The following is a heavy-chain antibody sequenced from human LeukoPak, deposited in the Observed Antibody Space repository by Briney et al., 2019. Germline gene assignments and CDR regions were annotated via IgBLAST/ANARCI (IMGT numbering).Heavy chain of an antibody. CDR2: IYYSGST. D-gene: IGHD1-26*01. CDR3: ARGGLGAARDFDY. J-gene: IGHJ4*02. CDR1: GGSISSYY. Sequence: SETLSLTCTVSGGSISSYYWSWIRQPPGKGLEWIGYIYYSGSTNYNPSLKSRVTISVDTSKNQFSLKLSSVTAADTAVYYCARGGLGAARDFDYWGQGTLVTVSS. V-gene: IGHV4-59*01.